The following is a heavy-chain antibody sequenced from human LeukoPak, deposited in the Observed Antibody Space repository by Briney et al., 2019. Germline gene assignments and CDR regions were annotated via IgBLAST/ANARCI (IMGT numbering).Heavy chain of an antibody. J-gene: IGHJ4*02. D-gene: IGHD3-10*01. Sequence: PGGSLRLSCVVSGFSFGSEAMSWVRQAPGRGLEWVSSISPGGGTTYYADSVKGRFTISRDNSENTFYVEMNSLRAEDTAIYYCAKSRSGSANWALRIFDNWGQGTLVSVSS. CDR3: AKSRSGSANWALRIFDN. CDR2: ISPGGGTT. CDR1: GFSFGSEA. V-gene: IGHV3-23*01.